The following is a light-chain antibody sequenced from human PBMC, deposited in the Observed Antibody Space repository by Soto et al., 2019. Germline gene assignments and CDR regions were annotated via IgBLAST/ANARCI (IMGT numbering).Light chain of an antibody. CDR2: KAS. CDR3: QQHQTYST. J-gene: IGKJ1*01. CDR1: QSISSW. V-gene: IGKV1-5*03. Sequence: DIQMNQSPSTLSASVGDRVTSTFRASQSISSWLAWYPQKPGKAPKLLIYKASSLESGVPSRFSGSGSGTEFTLTISSLQPDDFATYYCQQHQTYSTFCQGTMVDVK.